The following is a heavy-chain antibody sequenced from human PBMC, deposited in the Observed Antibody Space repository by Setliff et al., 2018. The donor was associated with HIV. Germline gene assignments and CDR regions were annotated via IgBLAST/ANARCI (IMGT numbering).Heavy chain of an antibody. J-gene: IGHJ1*01. CDR2: IYSSGST. Sequence: SETLSITCTVSGGSLSSYYWSWIRQPAGKGLEWIGRIYSSGSTNYNPSLKSRLTMSVDTSKNQFSLKLTFVTAADTAVYYCARSGSYVGPIQHWGQGTLVTV. V-gene: IGHV4-4*07. CDR1: GGSLSSYY. CDR3: ARSGSYVGPIQH. D-gene: IGHD3-10*02.